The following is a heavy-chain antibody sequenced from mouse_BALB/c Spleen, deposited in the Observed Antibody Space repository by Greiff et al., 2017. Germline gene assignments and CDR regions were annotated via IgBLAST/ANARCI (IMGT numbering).Heavy chain of an antibody. CDR1: GFTFSSFG. CDR3: ERGSGTMYYAMDY. J-gene: IGHJ4*01. V-gene: IGHV5-17*02. Sequence: DVKLVESGGGLVQPGGSRKLSCAASGFTFSSFGMHWVRQAPEKGLEWVAYISSGSSTIYYADTVKGRFTISRDNPKNTLFLQMTSLTSEDTAMYYCERGSGTMYYAMDYWGQGTSVTVSS. CDR2: ISSGSSTI. D-gene: IGHD3-3*01.